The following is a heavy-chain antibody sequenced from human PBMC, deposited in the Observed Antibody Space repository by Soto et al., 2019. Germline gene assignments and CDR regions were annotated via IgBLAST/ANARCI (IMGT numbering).Heavy chain of an antibody. Sequence: PSETLSLTCIISGDSTSNYNYNWIRQSPGKGQERNGYSSYSGNTNYNPSLRSRVTISVATSKDQLSLRVASVAAADVAMYDCACVGGKRGSSIDHWGQGTQVTVSS. CDR1: GDSTSNYN. D-gene: IGHD2-15*01. V-gene: IGHV4-59*01. CDR2: SSYSGNT. CDR3: ACVGGKRGSSIDH. J-gene: IGHJ4*02.